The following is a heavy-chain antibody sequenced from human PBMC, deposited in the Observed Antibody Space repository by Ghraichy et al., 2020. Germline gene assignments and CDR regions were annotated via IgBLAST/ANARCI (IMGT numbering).Heavy chain of an antibody. CDR1: GFTFSDYW. V-gene: IGHV3-74*01. J-gene: IGHJ6*02. CDR3: ARDRGSLARLGGMDV. Sequence: GESLNISCAASGFTFSDYWMHWVRQVPGKGLVWVSRTNSDGSNTAYADSVKGRFTISRDNAGNTLYLQMNSLRAEDTAVYFCARDRGSLARLGGMDVWGQGTTVTVSS. D-gene: IGHD6-6*01. CDR2: TNSDGSNT.